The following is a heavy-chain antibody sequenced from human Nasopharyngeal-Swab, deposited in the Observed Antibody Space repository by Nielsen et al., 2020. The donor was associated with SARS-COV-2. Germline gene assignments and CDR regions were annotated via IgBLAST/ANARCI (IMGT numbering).Heavy chain of an antibody. CDR1: GYTFTGYY. Sequence: ASVKVSCKASGYTFTGYYMHWVRQAPGQGLEWMGRINPNSGGTNYAQKFQGRVTMTRDTSISTAYVELSRLRSDDTAVYYCAREPPAPDDYDDEGFDYWGQGTLVTVSS. CDR2: INPNSGGT. J-gene: IGHJ4*02. CDR3: AREPPAPDDYDDEGFDY. V-gene: IGHV1-2*06. D-gene: IGHD4-17*01.